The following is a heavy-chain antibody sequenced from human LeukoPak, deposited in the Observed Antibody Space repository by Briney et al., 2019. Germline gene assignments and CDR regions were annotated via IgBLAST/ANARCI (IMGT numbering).Heavy chain of an antibody. V-gene: IGHV3-21*01. CDR1: GFTFSSYS. D-gene: IGHD3-22*01. CDR3: ARDLSRFQADLPYYDSSRRDMDV. Sequence: GGSLRLSCAASGFTFSSYSMNWVRQAPGKGLEWVSSISSSSSYIYYADSVKGRFTISRDNAKNSLYLQMNSLRAEDTAVYYCARDLSRFQADLPYYDSSRRDMDVWGKGTTVTVSS. J-gene: IGHJ6*03. CDR2: ISSSSSYI.